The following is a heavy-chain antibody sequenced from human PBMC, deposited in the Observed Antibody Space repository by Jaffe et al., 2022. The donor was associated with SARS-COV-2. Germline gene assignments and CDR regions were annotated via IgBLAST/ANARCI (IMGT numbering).Heavy chain of an antibody. J-gene: IGHJ4*02. CDR3: ANDRARGYWVKYDY. D-gene: IGHD3-22*01. Sequence: EVQLVESGGGLVQPGGSLRLSCAASGFTFSSDAMSWVRQAPGKGLEWVSAISDSGVNTYYADSVKGRFTISRDNSKNTVYLQMNSLRAEDTAVYYCANDRARGYWVKYDYWGQGTLVTVSS. V-gene: IGHV3-23*04. CDR1: GFTFSSDA. CDR2: ISDSGVNT.